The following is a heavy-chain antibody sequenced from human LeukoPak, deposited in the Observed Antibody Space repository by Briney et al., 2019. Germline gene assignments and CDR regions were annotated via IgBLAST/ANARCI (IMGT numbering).Heavy chain of an antibody. D-gene: IGHD2-2*01. CDR2: ISGSGGST. Sequence: GGSLRLSCAASGFTFSSYAMTWVRQAPGKGLEWVSAISGSGGSTYYADSVKGRFTISRDNSKNTLYLQMNSLRAEDTAVYYCAPMADIVVVPARFDYWGQGTLVTVSS. CDR3: APMADIVVVPARFDY. CDR1: GFTFSSYA. V-gene: IGHV3-23*01. J-gene: IGHJ4*02.